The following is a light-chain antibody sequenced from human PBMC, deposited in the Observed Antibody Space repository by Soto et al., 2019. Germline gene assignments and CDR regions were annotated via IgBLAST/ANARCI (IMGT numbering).Light chain of an antibody. J-gene: IGLJ2*01. V-gene: IGLV2-8*01. CDR3: SSYAGSNNLNV. CDR1: SSDVGGYKY. Sequence: QSALTQPPSASGSPGQSVTISCTGTSSDVGGYKYVSWYQQHPGKAPKLMIYEVSQRPSGVPDRSSGSKSGNTASLTVSGLQAEDEADYYCSSYAGSNNLNVFGGGTKVTVL. CDR2: EVS.